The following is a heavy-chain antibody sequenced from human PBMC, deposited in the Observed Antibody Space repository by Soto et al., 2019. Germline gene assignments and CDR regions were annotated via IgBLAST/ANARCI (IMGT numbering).Heavy chain of an antibody. V-gene: IGHV3-21*01. CDR2: ISVWSNYR. CDR1: GFSFRSYT. D-gene: IGHD5-12*01. CDR3: AGNLDITFIPPGGFDP. Sequence: PGGSLRLSCTTSGFSFRSYTMSWVRQAPGKGLEWVSSISVWSNYRYSADSLKGRFSISRDNAKNSLYLEMNGLRAEDTAVYYCAGNLDITFIPPGGFDPWGQGTLVTVSS. J-gene: IGHJ5*02.